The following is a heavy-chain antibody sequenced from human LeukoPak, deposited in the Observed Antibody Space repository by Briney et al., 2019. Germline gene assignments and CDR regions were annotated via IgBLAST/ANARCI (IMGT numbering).Heavy chain of an antibody. J-gene: IGHJ4*02. CDR1: GGTFSSYA. D-gene: IGHD4-11*01. CDR3: ARGSYSNYRGFDY. V-gene: IGHV1-69*05. Sequence: SVKVSCKASGGTFSSYATSWVRQAPGQGLEWMGGIIPIFGTANYAQKFQGRVTITTDESTSTAYMELSSLRSEDTAVYYCARGSYSNYRGFDYWGQGTLVTVSS. CDR2: IIPIFGTA.